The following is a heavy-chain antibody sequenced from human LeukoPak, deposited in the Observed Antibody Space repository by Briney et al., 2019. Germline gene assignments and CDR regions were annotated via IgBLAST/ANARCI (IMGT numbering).Heavy chain of an antibody. CDR3: AREYYYDSSLAFDI. D-gene: IGHD3-22*01. CDR1: GFTFSSYG. Sequence: PGRSLRLFCAASGFTFSSYGMDWVRQAPGKGLEWVAAIWYDGSNKHYADSVKGRFTISRDNSKNTLYLQMNSLRAEDTAVYYCAREYYYDSSLAFDIWGQGTMVTVS. CDR2: IWYDGSNK. V-gene: IGHV3-33*01. J-gene: IGHJ3*02.